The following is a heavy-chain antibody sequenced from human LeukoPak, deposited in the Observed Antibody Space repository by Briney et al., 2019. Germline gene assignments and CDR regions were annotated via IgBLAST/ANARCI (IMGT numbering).Heavy chain of an antibody. Sequence: SETLFLTCTVSGGSINYYYWNWIRQPPGKGLEWIGHIYYSGSTNYNSSLKSRVTISVDTSRNQFSLKLSSLTAADTAVYYCARGKAAAASTLPFDPWGQGTLVTVSS. D-gene: IGHD6-13*01. CDR1: GGSINYYY. V-gene: IGHV4-59*01. J-gene: IGHJ5*02. CDR2: IYYSGST. CDR3: ARGKAAAASTLPFDP.